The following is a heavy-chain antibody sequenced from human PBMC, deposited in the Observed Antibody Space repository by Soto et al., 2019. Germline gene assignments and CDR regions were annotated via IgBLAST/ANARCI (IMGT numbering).Heavy chain of an antibody. CDR2: ISGSGGST. D-gene: IGHD3-10*01. CDR3: AKDMYYYGSDGAPFDH. J-gene: IGHJ4*02. V-gene: IGHV3-23*01. CDR1: GFTFSTYA. Sequence: WGSLRLSCAASGFTFSTYAMSWVRQAPGKGLEWVSEISGSGGSTYYADSVKGRFTISRDNSKSTLYLQVISLRAEDSALYSCAKDMYYYGSDGAPFDHWGQGTLVTVSP.